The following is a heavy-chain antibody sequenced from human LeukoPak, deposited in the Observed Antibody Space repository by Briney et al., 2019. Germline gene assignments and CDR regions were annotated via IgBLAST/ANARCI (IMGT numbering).Heavy chain of an antibody. D-gene: IGHD3-10*01. CDR2: IRHDGNDK. CDR3: AKDLMRDRWFGES. J-gene: IGHJ5*02. V-gene: IGHV3-30*02. CDR1: GFTFNNYG. Sequence: GGSLRLSCAASGFTFNNYGMHWVRQAPGKGLEWVAFIRHDGNDKFYADSVKGRFTISRDTSRNTLYLQMNSLRTDDTAVYYCAKDLMRDRWFGESWGQGTLVTVSS.